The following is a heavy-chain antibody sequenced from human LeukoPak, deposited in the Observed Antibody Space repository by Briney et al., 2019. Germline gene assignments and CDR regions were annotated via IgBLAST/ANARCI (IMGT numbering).Heavy chain of an antibody. CDR3: ATVLIGSGSSHFTQSYYYYGMDV. D-gene: IGHD3-10*01. V-gene: IGHV1-24*01. CDR1: GYTLTELS. CDR2: FDPEDGET. J-gene: IGHJ6*02. Sequence: GASVKVSCKVSGYTLTELSMHWVRQAPGKGLEWMGGFDPEDGETIYAQKFQGRVTMTEDTSTDTAYMELSSLRSEDTAVYYCATVLIGSGSSHFTQSYYYYGMDVWGQGTTVTVSS.